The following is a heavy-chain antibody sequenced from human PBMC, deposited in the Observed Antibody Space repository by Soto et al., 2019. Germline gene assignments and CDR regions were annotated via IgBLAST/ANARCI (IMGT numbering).Heavy chain of an antibody. CDR3: AKGTSTISVVIDN. V-gene: IGHV3-23*01. CDR2: IRGDGGTT. J-gene: IGHJ4*02. Sequence: GGSLRLSCVASGFTFSSYAMIWFRQAPGKGLEWVSLIRGDGGTTFYVDSVKGRFTVSRDDSRNTLFLQMNSLRADDTAVYFCAKGTSTISVVIDNWGQGTLVTVSS. CDR1: GFTFSSYA. D-gene: IGHD6-19*01.